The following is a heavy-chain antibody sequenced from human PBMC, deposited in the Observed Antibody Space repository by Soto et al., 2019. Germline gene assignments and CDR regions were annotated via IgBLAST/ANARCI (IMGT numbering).Heavy chain of an antibody. CDR1: GGSFSGYY. J-gene: IGHJ4*02. CDR3: ARSWFGEVIGY. Sequence: PSETLSLTCAVYGGSFSGYYWSWIRQPPGKGLEWIGEINHSGSTNYNPSLKSRVTISVDTSKNQFSLKLSSVTAADTAVYYCARSWFGEVIGYWGQGTLVTVSS. D-gene: IGHD3-10*01. CDR2: INHSGST. V-gene: IGHV4-34*01.